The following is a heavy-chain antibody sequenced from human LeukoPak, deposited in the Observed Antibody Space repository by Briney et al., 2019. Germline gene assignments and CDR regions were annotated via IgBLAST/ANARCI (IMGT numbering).Heavy chain of an antibody. Sequence: SQTLSLTCAVSGGSISVPGYSWSWIRQPPGKGLEWIGYIYHGGNAYYNPSLKSRVTISGDWSKNLFSLRLTSVTAADTAVYYCARGGVKWSYDYWGQGALVTVSS. CDR3: ARGGVKWSYDY. CDR1: GGSISVPGYS. J-gene: IGHJ4*02. D-gene: IGHD2-15*01. V-gene: IGHV4-30-2*01. CDR2: IYHGGNA.